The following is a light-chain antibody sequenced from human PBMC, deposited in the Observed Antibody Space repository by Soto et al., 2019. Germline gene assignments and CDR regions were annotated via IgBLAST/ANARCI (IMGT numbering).Light chain of an antibody. CDR3: QHYNSYSEA. V-gene: IGKV1-5*03. J-gene: IGKJ1*01. CDR2: KTS. CDR1: QTISSW. Sequence: DIQMTQSPSTLSASVGVRVTITCRASQTISSWLAWYQQKPGKAPKLLIYKTSTLKSGVPSRFSGSGSGTEFTLTISSLQPDDFATYYCQHYNSYSEAFGQGTKLDIK.